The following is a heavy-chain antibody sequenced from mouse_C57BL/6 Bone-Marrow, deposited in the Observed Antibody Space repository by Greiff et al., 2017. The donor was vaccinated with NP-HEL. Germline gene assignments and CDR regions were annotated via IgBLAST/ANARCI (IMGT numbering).Heavy chain of an antibody. CDR1: GYTFTDYE. CDR2: IDPETGGT. V-gene: IGHV1-15*01. Sequence: VQLQQSGAELVRPGASVTLSCKASGYTFTDYEMHWVKQTPVHGLEWIGAIDPETGGTAYNQKFKGKAILTADKSSSTAYMELRSLTSEDSAFYYCTRFYYGRRYYFDYWGQGTTLTVSS. CDR3: TRFYYGRRYYFDY. D-gene: IGHD1-1*01. J-gene: IGHJ2*01.